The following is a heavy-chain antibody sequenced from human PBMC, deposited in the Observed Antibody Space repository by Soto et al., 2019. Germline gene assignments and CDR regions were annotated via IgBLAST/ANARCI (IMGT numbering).Heavy chain of an antibody. CDR2: IHYSGRT. V-gene: IGHV4-31*11. D-gene: IGHD3-22*01. Sequence: SETLSLTCAVSGGSITSGAYYWTWIRQHPGKGLEWIAYIHYSGRTYYNPTLKSRVTISVDTSNNQFSLKLSSVTAADTAVYYCARYYFDSSGYSNWFDPWGQGTLVTVSS. CDR3: ARYYFDSSGYSNWFDP. CDR1: GGSITSGAYY. J-gene: IGHJ5*02.